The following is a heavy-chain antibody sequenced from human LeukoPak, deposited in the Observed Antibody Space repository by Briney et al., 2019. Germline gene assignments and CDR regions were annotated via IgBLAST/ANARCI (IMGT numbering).Heavy chain of an antibody. J-gene: IGHJ4*02. D-gene: IGHD6-13*01. CDR1: GGSISSSSYY. V-gene: IGHV4-39*01. CDR3: ATGSSSWNYFDY. CDR2: IYYSGST. Sequence: SETLSLTCTVSGGSISSSSYYWGWIRQPPGTGLEWIGSIYYSGSTYYNPSLKSRVTISVDTSKNQFSLKLSSVTAADTAVYYCATGSSSWNYFDYWGQGTLVTVSS.